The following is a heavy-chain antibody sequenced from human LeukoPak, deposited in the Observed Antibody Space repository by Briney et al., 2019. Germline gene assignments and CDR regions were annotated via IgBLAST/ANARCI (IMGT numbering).Heavy chain of an antibody. Sequence: SQTLSLTCTVSGGSIRSGGYYWSWIRQHPGKGLEWIGYIYYSGSTYYNPSLKSRVTISVDTSKNQFSLKLSSVTAADTAVYYCARVHIVVVPAAPTNWFDPWGQGTLVTVSS. J-gene: IGHJ5*02. CDR2: IYYSGST. CDR3: ARVHIVVVPAAPTNWFDP. V-gene: IGHV4-31*03. D-gene: IGHD2-2*01. CDR1: GGSIRSGGYY.